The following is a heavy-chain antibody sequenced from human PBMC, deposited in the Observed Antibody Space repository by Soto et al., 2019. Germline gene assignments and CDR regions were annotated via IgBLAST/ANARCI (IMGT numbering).Heavy chain of an antibody. CDR1: GFTFSSYW. CDR3: ARYLELEYYYMDV. V-gene: IGHV3-7*01. D-gene: IGHD1-7*01. J-gene: IGHJ6*03. Sequence: EVQLVESGGGLVQPGGSLRLSCAASGFTFSSYWMSWVRQAPGKGLEWVANIKQDGSEKYYVDSVKGRFTISRDNAKNSLYLQMNSLRAEDTAVYYCARYLELEYYYMDVWGKGTTVTVSS. CDR2: IKQDGSEK.